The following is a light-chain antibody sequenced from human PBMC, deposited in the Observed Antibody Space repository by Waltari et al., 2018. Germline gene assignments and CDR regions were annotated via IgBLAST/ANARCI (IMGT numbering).Light chain of an antibody. CDR3: CSYTSSSTLV. V-gene: IGLV2-14*01. J-gene: IGLJ2*01. Sequence: QSALTQPASVSGSPGQSITISCTGTSSDIGGYAYVSWYQLHPGKAPKLMIYGVSSRPSGVSNRFSASKSDNTASLTISGLQAEDEADYYCCSYTSSSTLVFGGGTKLTVL. CDR2: GVS. CDR1: SSDIGGYAY.